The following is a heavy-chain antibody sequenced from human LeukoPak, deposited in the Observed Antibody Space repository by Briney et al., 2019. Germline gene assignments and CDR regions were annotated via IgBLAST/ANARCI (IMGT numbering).Heavy chain of an antibody. CDR2: FDPGDGET. J-gene: IGHJ3*02. Sequence: ASVKVSCKVSGYTLTELSMHWVRQAPGKGLEWMGGFDPGDGETIYAQKFQGRVTMTEDTSTDTAYMELSSLRSEDTAVYYCACLGTTGTTDAFDIWGQGTMVTVSS. CDR1: GYTLTELS. CDR3: ACLGTTGTTDAFDI. V-gene: IGHV1-24*01. D-gene: IGHD1-1*01.